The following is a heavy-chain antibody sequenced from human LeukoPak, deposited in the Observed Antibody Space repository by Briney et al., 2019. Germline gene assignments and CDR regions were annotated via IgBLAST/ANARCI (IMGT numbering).Heavy chain of an antibody. CDR2: ISVSGGNT. J-gene: IGHJ3*02. V-gene: IGHV3-23*01. CDR1: GFTFSSYA. Sequence: GGSLRLSCAASGFTFSSYAMSWVRQAPGKGLEWVSTISVSGGNTYYADSVKGRFTISRDNAKNTMYLQMESLRADDTAIYYCARDTAVAERPSDAFDIWGQGTMVTVSS. D-gene: IGHD6-19*01. CDR3: ARDTAVAERPSDAFDI.